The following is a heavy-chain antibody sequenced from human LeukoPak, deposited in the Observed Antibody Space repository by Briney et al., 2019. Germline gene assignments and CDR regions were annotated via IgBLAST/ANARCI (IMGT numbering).Heavy chain of an antibody. V-gene: IGHV1-69*13. CDR2: IIPIFGTA. J-gene: IGHJ4*02. CDR3: AKNYYDTSGYDQYYFDY. CDR1: GYTFTSYG. D-gene: IGHD3-22*01. Sequence: SVKVSCKTSGYTFTSYGISWVRQAPGQGLEWMGGIIPIFGTANYAQKLQGRVTITADGSTSTAYMGLSSLRAEDTALYYCAKNYYDTSGYDQYYFDYWGQGTLVTVSS.